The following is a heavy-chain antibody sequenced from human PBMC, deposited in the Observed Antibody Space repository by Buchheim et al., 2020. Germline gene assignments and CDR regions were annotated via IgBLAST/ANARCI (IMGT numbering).Heavy chain of an antibody. Sequence: QVQLVQSGAEVKKPGSSVKVSCKASGGAFSNYAISWVRQAPGQGLEWMGWIVPFSDPANYAENFQDRLTITADESTGTVYMELSSLRSEDTAVYFCARGAVVSINYYDYGMDVWGQGT. V-gene: IGHV1-69*01. J-gene: IGHJ6*02. CDR3: ARGAVVSINYYDYGMDV. CDR1: GGAFSNYA. CDR2: IVPFSDPA. D-gene: IGHD4-23*01.